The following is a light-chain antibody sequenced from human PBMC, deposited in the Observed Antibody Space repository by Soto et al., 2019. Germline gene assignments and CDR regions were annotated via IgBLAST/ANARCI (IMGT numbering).Light chain of an antibody. CDR1: QSLLQRNGYNY. V-gene: IGKV2-28*01. CDR3: MQAPQTRPYS. J-gene: IGKJ2*03. CDR2: LGS. Sequence: DVVMTQSPLSLSVTPGESASISCRSSQSLLQRNGYNYVDWFLQKPGQPPQLLIYLGSLRAVGVPDRFSGSGSGTDFTLKISRMEAEDVGVYYCMQAPQTRPYSFGQGTKVEIK.